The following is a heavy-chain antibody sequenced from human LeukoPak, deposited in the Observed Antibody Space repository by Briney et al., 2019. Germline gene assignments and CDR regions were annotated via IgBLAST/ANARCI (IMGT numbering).Heavy chain of an antibody. CDR1: GGSISSYY. J-gene: IGHJ5*02. D-gene: IGHD2-21*01. CDR3: ARESLVGFDP. Sequence: PSETLSLTCTVSGGSISSYYWSWIRQPPGKGLEWIGEINHSGSTNYNPSLKSRVTISVDTSKNQFSLKLSSVTAADTAVYYCARESLVGFDPWGQGTLVTVSS. CDR2: INHSGST. V-gene: IGHV4-34*01.